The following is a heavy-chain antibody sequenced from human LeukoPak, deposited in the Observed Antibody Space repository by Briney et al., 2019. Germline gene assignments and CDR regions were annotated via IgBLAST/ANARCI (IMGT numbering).Heavy chain of an antibody. J-gene: IGHJ6*02. V-gene: IGHV3-23*01. CDR1: GFTFSTYA. CDR3: ARDKDGMHV. Sequence: GGSLRPSCAASGFTFSTYAMSWVRQAPGKGLEWVSVISVSGSSTYYVDSVKGRFTISRDNSKNTVYLEMNSLRAEDTALYYCARDKDGMHVWGQGTTVTVS. CDR2: ISVSGSST.